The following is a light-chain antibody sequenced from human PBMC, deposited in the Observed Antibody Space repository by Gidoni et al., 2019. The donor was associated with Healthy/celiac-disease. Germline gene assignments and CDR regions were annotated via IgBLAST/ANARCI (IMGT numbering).Light chain of an antibody. V-gene: IGKV4-1*01. Sequence: DIVMTQSPDSLAVSLGARATINCKSSQSVLYSSNNKNYLAWYQQKPGQPPKLLIYWASARESGVPDRFSGSGSGTDFTLTISSLQAEDVAVYYCQQYYSTSYTFGQGTKLGIK. J-gene: IGKJ2*01. CDR1: QSVLYSSNNKNY. CDR2: WAS. CDR3: QQYYSTSYT.